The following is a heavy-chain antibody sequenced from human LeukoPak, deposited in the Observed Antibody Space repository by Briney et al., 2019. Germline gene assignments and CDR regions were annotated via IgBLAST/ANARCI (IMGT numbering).Heavy chain of an antibody. V-gene: IGHV4-59*01. J-gene: IGHJ5*02. Sequence: SETLSLTCTVSGGPISSYYWSWIRQPPGKGLEWIGYIYYSGSTNYNPSLKSRVTISVDTSKNQFSLKLSSVTAADTAVYYCARDDYRVFDPWGQGTLVTVSS. CDR2: IYYSGST. CDR3: ARDDYRVFDP. D-gene: IGHD4-11*01. CDR1: GGPISSYY.